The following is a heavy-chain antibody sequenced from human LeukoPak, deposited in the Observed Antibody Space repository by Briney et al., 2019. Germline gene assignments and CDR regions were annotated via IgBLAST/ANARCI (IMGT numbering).Heavy chain of an antibody. V-gene: IGHV4-38-2*01. CDR1: GYSISSGYY. D-gene: IGHD1-26*01. Sequence: PSETLSLTCAVSGYSISSGYYWVWIRQSPGKGLEWIGSINYSGNTYYNPSLKSRVTMSVDTSKNQFSLKLSSVTAADTAVYYCSRRISSGSYSDYWGQGTLVTVSS. CDR3: SRRISSGSYSDY. CDR2: INYSGNT. J-gene: IGHJ4*02.